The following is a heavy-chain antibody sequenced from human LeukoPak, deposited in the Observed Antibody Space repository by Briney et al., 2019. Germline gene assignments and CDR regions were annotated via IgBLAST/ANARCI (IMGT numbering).Heavy chain of an antibody. V-gene: IGHV1-69*05. J-gene: IGHJ4*02. Sequence: ASVKVSCKASGGTFSSYAISWVRQAPGQGLDWMGRIIPIFRTANYAQKFQDRVTITTDESTSTAYMELSSLRSEDTAVYYCARQRAVDTSMALIDYWGQGTLVTVSS. D-gene: IGHD5-18*01. CDR2: IIPIFRTA. CDR1: GGTFSSYA. CDR3: ARQRAVDTSMALIDY.